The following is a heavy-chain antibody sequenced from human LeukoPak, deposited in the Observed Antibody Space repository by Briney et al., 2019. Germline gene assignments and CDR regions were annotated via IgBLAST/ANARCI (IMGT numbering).Heavy chain of an antibody. V-gene: IGHV4-31*03. CDR1: GGSISSGGYY. Sequence: SETLSLTCTVSGGSISSGGYYWSWIRQHPGKGLEWIGCIYYSGSTYSNPSLKSRVTISVDTSKNQFSLNLSSVTAADTAVYYCARYCSSTNCYKGGFDPWGQGTLVTVSS. CDR2: IYYSGST. D-gene: IGHD2-2*02. J-gene: IGHJ5*02. CDR3: ARYCSSTNCYKGGFDP.